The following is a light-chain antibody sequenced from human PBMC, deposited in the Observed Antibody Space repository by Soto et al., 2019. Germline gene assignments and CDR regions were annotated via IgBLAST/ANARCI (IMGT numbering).Light chain of an antibody. CDR2: GAS. V-gene: IGKV3-20*01. CDR3: QQYGSSPRT. CDR1: QTISRNF. Sequence: EIVLTQSPGTLSLCPGERATLSCETSQTISRNFLAWYQQKPGQAPRLLIYGASNRAGGIPDRFSGSGSGTDFTLTISRLEPEDFAVYYCQQYGSSPRTFGQGTKVEIK. J-gene: IGKJ1*01.